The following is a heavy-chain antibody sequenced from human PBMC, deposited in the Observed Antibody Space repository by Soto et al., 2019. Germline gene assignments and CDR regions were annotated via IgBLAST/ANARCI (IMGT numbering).Heavy chain of an antibody. J-gene: IGHJ6*02. CDR1: GVSISRYY. V-gene: IGHV4-59*01. D-gene: IGHD3-3*01. CDR3: AREYYDFWSDPWYYYGMDV. Sequence: PSETLSLTCSVSGVSISRYYWSWIRQVPGRGLEWIGNIFSSGTTNYNPSLKSRVTISVDTSKNQVSLKLNAVTAADTAVYYCAREYYDFWSDPWYYYGMDVWGHGTTVTVSS. CDR2: IFSSGTT.